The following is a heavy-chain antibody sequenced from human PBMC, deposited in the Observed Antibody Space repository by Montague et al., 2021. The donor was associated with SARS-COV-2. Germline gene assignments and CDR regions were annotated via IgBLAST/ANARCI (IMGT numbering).Heavy chain of an antibody. Sequence: SLRLSCAGSGFTFDSHAMSWVRQAPGKGLEWVAGISDGGTSTYYADSVKGRLIISRVNSKSTLYLQIHSLRAEDTAVYYCAKDLETSGWYTFFFDSWGQGTLVTVSS. CDR1: GFTFDSHA. CDR2: ISDGGTST. D-gene: IGHD6-19*01. CDR3: AKDLETSGWYTFFFDS. J-gene: IGHJ4*02. V-gene: IGHV3-23*01.